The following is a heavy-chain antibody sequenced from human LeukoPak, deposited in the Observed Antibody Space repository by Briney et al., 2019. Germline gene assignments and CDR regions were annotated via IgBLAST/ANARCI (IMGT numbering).Heavy chain of an antibody. CDR2: IYPGDSDT. CDR1: GYSFTNYW. Sequence: GESLKISCKGSGYSFTNYWIGWVRQMPGKGLEWMGIIYPGDSDTGYSPSFQGQVTISADKSISTAYLQWSSLKASDTAMYYCARPVRYSSGWYGLGAFDIWGQGTMVTVSS. J-gene: IGHJ3*02. V-gene: IGHV5-51*01. CDR3: ARPVRYSSGWYGLGAFDI. D-gene: IGHD6-19*01.